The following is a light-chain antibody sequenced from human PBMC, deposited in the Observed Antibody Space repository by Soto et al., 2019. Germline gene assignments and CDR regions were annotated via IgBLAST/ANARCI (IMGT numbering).Light chain of an antibody. CDR3: QQYDTYSPT. CDR1: QTITAW. Sequence: DIQMTQSPSTLSASVGDRVTITCRTSQTITAWLAWYQQKPGKAPKPLIYDASSLESGVPSRFSGSGSGTELTLTISSLQPDDFATYYCQQYDTYSPTFGQGTKVDIK. V-gene: IGKV1-5*01. J-gene: IGKJ1*01. CDR2: DAS.